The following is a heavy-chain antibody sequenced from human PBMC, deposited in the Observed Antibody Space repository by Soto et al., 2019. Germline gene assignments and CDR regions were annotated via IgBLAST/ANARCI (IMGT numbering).Heavy chain of an antibody. CDR2: ISSSSSYI. CDR3: AREQPGYSYGYGLGY. Sequence: VQLVESGGGLVKPGGSLRLSCAASGFTFSSYSMNWVRHAPGKGLEWVSSISSSSSYIYYADSVKGRFTISRDNAKNSLYLQMSSLRAEDTAVYYCAREQPGYSYGYGLGYWGQGTLVTVSS. V-gene: IGHV3-21*01. D-gene: IGHD5-18*01. J-gene: IGHJ4*02. CDR1: GFTFSSYS.